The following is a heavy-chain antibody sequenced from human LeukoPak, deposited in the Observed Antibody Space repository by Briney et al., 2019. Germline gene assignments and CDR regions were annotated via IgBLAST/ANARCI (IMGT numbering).Heavy chain of an antibody. CDR1: GVSISTYS. Sequence: SETLSLTCIVSGVSISTYSWNWIRQPAGKGLEWIGRIYTTGSTSYNPSLRSRVTISLDTSKSQFSLKLSSVIAADTAVYYCARGSTSSNFDPWGQGTLVTVSS. D-gene: IGHD6-13*01. V-gene: IGHV4-4*07. CDR3: ARGSTSSNFDP. J-gene: IGHJ5*02. CDR2: IYTTGST.